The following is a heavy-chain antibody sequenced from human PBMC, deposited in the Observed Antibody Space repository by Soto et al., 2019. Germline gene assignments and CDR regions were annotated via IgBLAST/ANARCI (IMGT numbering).Heavy chain of an antibody. J-gene: IGHJ5*02. Sequence: XETLSLTCNVSGCSISNYYWTWVRQSPEKGLEWIGYMYYNGNINYNPSLKSRVTISIDTSKNQFSLTLKSVTAADTAVYYCASGGNWFDPWGQGDLVTVSS. V-gene: IGHV4-59*01. CDR2: MYYNGNI. CDR1: GCSISNYY. CDR3: ASGGNWFDP. D-gene: IGHD3-16*01.